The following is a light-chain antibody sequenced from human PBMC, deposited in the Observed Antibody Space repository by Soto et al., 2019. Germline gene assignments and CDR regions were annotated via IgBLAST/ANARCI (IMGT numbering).Light chain of an antibody. Sequence: DIQMTQSPSSLSASVGDRVTITYRASQGIRNDLGFYQQKPLKAPKRLIYAASSLQSGVPSRFSGSGSGTELTLTISSLQPEDFATYSCQQSYSTTWTFGQGTKVDIK. CDR1: QGIRND. CDR3: QQSYSTTWT. V-gene: IGKV1-17*01. J-gene: IGKJ1*01. CDR2: AAS.